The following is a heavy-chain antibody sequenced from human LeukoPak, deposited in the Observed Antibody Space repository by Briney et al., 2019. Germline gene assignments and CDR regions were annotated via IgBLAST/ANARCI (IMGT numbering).Heavy chain of an antibody. CDR1: GGSISSYY. Sequence: TSETLSLTCTVSGGSISSYYWSWIRQPPGKGLEWIGYIYYSGSTNYNPSLKSRVTISVDTSKNQFSLKLSSVTAADTAVYYCARDSHYYDSSGYYYFDYWGQGTLVTVSS. CDR2: IYYSGST. V-gene: IGHV4-59*01. J-gene: IGHJ4*02. D-gene: IGHD3-22*01. CDR3: ARDSHYYDSSGYYYFDY.